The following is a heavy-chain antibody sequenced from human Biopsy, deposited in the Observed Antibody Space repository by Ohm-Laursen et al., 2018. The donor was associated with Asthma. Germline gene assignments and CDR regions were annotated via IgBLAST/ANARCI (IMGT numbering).Heavy chain of an antibody. CDR3: ASGGTADALDY. CDR2: IYYSGST. D-gene: IGHD3-16*01. V-gene: IGHV4-39*01. Sequence: TLSLTCTVSGGSISSSSYYWGWIRQPPGKGLEWIGSIYYSGSTYYNPSLKSRVTISVDTSKNQFSLKLGSVTAADTAVYYCASGGTADALDYWGQGTLVTVSS. J-gene: IGHJ4*02. CDR1: GGSISSSSYY.